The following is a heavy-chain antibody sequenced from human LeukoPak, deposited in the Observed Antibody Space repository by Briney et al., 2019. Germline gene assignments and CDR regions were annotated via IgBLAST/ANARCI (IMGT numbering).Heavy chain of an antibody. J-gene: IGHJ3*02. V-gene: IGHV4-59*01. D-gene: IGHD4-17*01. CDR3: ARDLGYGDISGAFDI. CDR1: GGSISSYY. Sequence: SETLSLTCTVSGGSISSYYWSRIRQPPGKGLEWIGYIYYSGSTNYNPSLKSRVTISVDTSKNQFSLKLSSVTAADTAVYYCARDLGYGDISGAFDIWGQGTMVTVSS. CDR2: IYYSGST.